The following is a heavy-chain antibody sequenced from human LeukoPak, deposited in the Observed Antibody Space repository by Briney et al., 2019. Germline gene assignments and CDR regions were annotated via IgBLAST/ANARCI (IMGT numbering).Heavy chain of an antibody. D-gene: IGHD3-10*01. CDR1: GGSISSYY. V-gene: IGHV4-59*08. Sequence: SETLSLTCTVSGGSISSYYWSWIRQPPGKGLEWIGYIYYSGSTNYNPSLKSRVTISVDTSKDQFSLKLSSVTAADTAVYYCAVTLYGSGSAFDYWGQGTLVTVSS. CDR2: IYYSGST. J-gene: IGHJ4*02. CDR3: AVTLYGSGSAFDY.